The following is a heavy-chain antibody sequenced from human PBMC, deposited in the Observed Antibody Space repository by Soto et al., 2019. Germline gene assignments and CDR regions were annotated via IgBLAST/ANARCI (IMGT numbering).Heavy chain of an antibody. CDR1: GGAISGYY. J-gene: IGHJ5*02. V-gene: IGHV4-4*07. CDR2: IYSSGST. CDR3: ARGQRFSDWFDP. D-gene: IGHD3-3*01. Sequence: AETLSLTCTVTGGAISGYYWTWMRQSAGGGLEWIGRIYSSGSTNYNPSLKSRVTISLDTSMNHFSLRLSSVTAADTAVYYCARGQRFSDWFDPWGQGTLVTVSS.